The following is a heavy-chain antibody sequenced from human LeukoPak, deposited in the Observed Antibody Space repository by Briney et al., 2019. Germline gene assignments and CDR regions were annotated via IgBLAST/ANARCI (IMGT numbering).Heavy chain of an antibody. V-gene: IGHV4-59*06. CDR2: IYYSGST. D-gene: IGHD1-26*01. J-gene: IGHJ6*03. CDR3: ARWVQNYYYYMDV. Sequence: KPSETLSLTCAVYGGSFSGYYWSWIRQPPGKGLEWIGYIYYSGSTYYNPSLKSRVTISVDTSKNQFSLKLSSVTAADTAVYYCARWVQNYYYYMDVWGKGTTVTVSS. CDR1: GGSFSGYY.